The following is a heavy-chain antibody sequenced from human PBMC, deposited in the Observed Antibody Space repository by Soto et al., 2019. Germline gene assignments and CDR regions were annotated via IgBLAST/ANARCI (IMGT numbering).Heavy chain of an antibody. J-gene: IGHJ6*02. CDR1: GGTFSSYA. CDR2: RKT. Sequence: ASVKVSCKASGGTFSSYAISWVRQAPGQGLESRKTSFAQKFQGRLTMTGDTSIDTAYMDLTSLTSEDTAVYYCAITPGWFAGMAVWGQGTTVTVSS. CDR3: AITPGWFAGMAV. D-gene: IGHD6-19*01. V-gene: IGHV1-8*02.